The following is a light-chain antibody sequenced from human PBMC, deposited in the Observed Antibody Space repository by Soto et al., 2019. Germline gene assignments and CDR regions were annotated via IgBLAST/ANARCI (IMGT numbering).Light chain of an antibody. V-gene: IGKV1-39*01. Sequence: DIQMTQSPSSLSASVGDRVTITCRAIQSITIYLNWYQQKPGEAPNLLIFGASTLQSGVPSRFSGSGSGTDFTLTISSLQPEDFATYYCQQSYSTLWTFGQGTKVDIK. CDR2: GAS. CDR1: QSITIY. J-gene: IGKJ1*01. CDR3: QQSYSTLWT.